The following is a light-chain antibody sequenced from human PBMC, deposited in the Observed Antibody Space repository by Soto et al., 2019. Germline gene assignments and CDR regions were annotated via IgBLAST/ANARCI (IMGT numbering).Light chain of an antibody. CDR2: EVS. CDR3: SSYITTNSRV. V-gene: IGLV2-14*02. Sequence: QSALTQPASVSGSPGQSITISCTGTSSDVGSYNLVSWYQQHPGKAPKLMIYEVSNRPSGVSDRFSGSKSGNTASLTISGLQAEDEADYYCSSYITTNSRVFGTGTKLTVL. J-gene: IGLJ1*01. CDR1: SSDVGSYNL.